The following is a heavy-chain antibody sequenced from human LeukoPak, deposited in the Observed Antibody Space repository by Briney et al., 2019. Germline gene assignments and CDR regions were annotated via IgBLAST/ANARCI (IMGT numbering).Heavy chain of an antibody. CDR3: ARRAYYYDTSGHYTAFYY. CDR1: GGSFSGYY. V-gene: IGHV4-34*01. Sequence: SETLSLTCAVYGGSFSGYYWSWIRQPPGKGLEWIGEINHSGSTNYNPSLKSRVTISVDTSKNQFSLKLSSVTAADTAVYYCARRAYYYDTSGHYTAFYYWGQGTLVTVSS. J-gene: IGHJ4*02. D-gene: IGHD3-22*01. CDR2: INHSGST.